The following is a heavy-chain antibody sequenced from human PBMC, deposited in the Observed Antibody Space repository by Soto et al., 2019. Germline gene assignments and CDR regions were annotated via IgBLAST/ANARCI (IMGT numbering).Heavy chain of an antibody. CDR3: ARLYDSSGFARRSYYYYGMDV. D-gene: IGHD3-22*01. CDR1: GYSFTSYW. CDR2: IDPSDSYT. Sequence: PGESLKISCKGSGYSFTSYWISWVLQMPGKGLEWMGRIDPSDSYTNYSPSFQGHVTISADKSISTAYLQWSSLKASDTAMYYCARLYDSSGFARRSYYYYGMDVWGQGTTVTVSS. V-gene: IGHV5-10-1*01. J-gene: IGHJ6*02.